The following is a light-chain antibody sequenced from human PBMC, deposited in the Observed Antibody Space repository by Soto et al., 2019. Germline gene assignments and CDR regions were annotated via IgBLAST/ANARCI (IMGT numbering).Light chain of an antibody. J-gene: IGLJ2*01. Sequence: QSVLTQPPSASASLGASVTLTCTLSSGYSNYKVDWYQQRPGKGPRFVMQVGTGGIVGSKGDGIPDRFSVLGSGLNRYLTIKNIQEEDESDYHCGADHGSGSNFVYLFGGGTKLTVL. CDR3: GADHGSGSNFVYL. CDR1: SGYSNYK. CDR2: VGTGGIVG. V-gene: IGLV9-49*01.